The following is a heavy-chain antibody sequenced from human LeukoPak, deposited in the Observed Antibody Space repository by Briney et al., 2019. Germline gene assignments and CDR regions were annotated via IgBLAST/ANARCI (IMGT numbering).Heavy chain of an antibody. V-gene: IGHV3-7*01. D-gene: IGHD2-15*01. J-gene: IGHJ4*02. CDR1: RFTFSSYW. Sequence: GGSLRLSCAASRFTFSSYWMTWVRQAPGKGLEWVANIHKDGSEKYYVDSVKGPSTISTDNAKNSLYLQMNTLTAEDTAVYYCARDARLVLDYCGQGTLVTVSS. CDR3: ARDARLVLDY. CDR2: IHKDGSEK.